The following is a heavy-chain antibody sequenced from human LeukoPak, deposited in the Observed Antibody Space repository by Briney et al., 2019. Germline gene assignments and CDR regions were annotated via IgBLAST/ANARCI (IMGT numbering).Heavy chain of an antibody. Sequence: PGGSLRLSCAASGFTFDDYAMHWVRQAPGKGLEWVSGITWNSGRIGYADSVKGRFTISRDDAEKSLYLQMNSLRAEDTAFYYCAKDISLRRDNYYDSSGYDYWGQGTLVTVSS. CDR2: ITWNSGRI. CDR3: AKDISLRRDNYYDSSGYDY. V-gene: IGHV3-9*01. D-gene: IGHD3-22*01. J-gene: IGHJ4*02. CDR1: GFTFDDYA.